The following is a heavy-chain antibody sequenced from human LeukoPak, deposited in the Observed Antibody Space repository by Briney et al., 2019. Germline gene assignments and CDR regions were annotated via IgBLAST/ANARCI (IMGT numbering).Heavy chain of an antibody. J-gene: IGHJ4*02. CDR3: AREGYYDSSGYSWDY. V-gene: IGHV4-34*01. CDR2: INHSGST. CDR1: GGSFSGYY. Sequence: PSETLSLTCAVYGGSFSGYYWSWIRQPPGKGLEWIGEINHSGSTNYNPSLKSRVTISVDTSKNQFSLKLSSVTAADTAVYYCAREGYYDSSGYSWDYWGQGTLVTVSS. D-gene: IGHD3-22*01.